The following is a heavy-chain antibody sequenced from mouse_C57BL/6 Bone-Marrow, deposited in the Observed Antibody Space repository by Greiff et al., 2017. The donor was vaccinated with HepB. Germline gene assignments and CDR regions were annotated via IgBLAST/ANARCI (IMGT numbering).Heavy chain of an antibody. CDR1: GFTFSDYG. CDR3: ATLLRTPFAY. D-gene: IGHD1-1*01. V-gene: IGHV5-17*01. CDR2: ISSGSSTI. J-gene: IGHJ3*01. Sequence: EVQLQQSGGGLVKPGGSLKLSCAASGFTFSDYGMHWVRQAPEKGLEWVAYISSGSSTIYYADTVKGRFTISRDNAKNTLFLQMTSLRSEDTAMYYCATLLRTPFAYWGQGTLVTVSA.